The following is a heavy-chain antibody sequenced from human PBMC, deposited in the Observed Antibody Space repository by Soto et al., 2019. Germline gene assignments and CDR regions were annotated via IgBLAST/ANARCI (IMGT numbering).Heavy chain of an antibody. CDR2: INPSGGAT. Sequence: QVRLVQSGAEVQKPGASVKLSCEASGYTFANYYVHWVRQAPGQGLEWMGKINPSGGATTFAQKFQGRVTMIWDGYAKSVYMEMRSLNADDTAVYYCAKQTVELSLGGFDPWGQGTLGTVSS. CDR1: GYTFANYY. V-gene: IGHV1-46*01. D-gene: IGHD3-16*01. CDR3: AKQTVELSLGGFDP. J-gene: IGHJ5*02.